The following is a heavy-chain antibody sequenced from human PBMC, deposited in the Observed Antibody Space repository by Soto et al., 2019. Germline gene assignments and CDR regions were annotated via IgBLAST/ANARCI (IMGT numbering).Heavy chain of an antibody. CDR3: ARGQQLVANWLDP. CDR2: ISSTGSTP. D-gene: IGHD6-13*01. V-gene: IGHV3-11*01. CDR1: GFPFSDSY. J-gene: IGHJ5*02. Sequence: GGSLSLSCAASGFPFSDSYMAWIRQAPGKGLEEIATISSTGSTPYYADSVKGRFTISRDNAQNSLYLEMNNLRAEDTAVYYCARGQQLVANWLDPWGQGSLVTVSS.